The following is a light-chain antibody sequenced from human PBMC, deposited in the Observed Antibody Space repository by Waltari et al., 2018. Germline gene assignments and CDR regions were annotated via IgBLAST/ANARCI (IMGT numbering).Light chain of an antibody. CDR3: QQFQSHLRT. V-gene: IGKV4-1*01. J-gene: IGKJ1*01. CDR1: QSVLHSSNNKNY. CDR2: WAS. Sequence: DIVMPQSPESLAVSLGGRATITCKSSQSVLHSSNNKNYFAWYKQKPGQPPKLLIYWASTRKSGVPDRFSGSGSGTDFTLTISSLQAEDVAVYYCQQFQSHLRTFGQGTKVEIK.